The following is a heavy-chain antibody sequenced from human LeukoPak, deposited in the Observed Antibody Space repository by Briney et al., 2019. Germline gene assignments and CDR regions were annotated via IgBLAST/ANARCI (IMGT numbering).Heavy chain of an antibody. D-gene: IGHD3-22*01. CDR1: GFTFSSYT. V-gene: IGHV3-30*18. CDR2: ISSDGINK. J-gene: IGHJ4*02. Sequence: GGSLRLSCAASGFTFSSYTINWVRQAPGKGLEWVTVISSDGINKYYIDSVKGRFSISRDNSKNTLYLQMDSLRAEDTAVYYCAKDHVYDSSGHYYTFDYWGQGTRVTVSS. CDR3: AKDHVYDSSGHYYTFDY.